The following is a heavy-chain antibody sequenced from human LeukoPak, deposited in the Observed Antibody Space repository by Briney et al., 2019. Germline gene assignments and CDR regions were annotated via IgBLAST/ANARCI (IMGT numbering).Heavy chain of an antibody. D-gene: IGHD4-17*01. J-gene: IGHJ4*02. CDR2: INPSGGST. CDR1: GYTFTSYY. Sequence: ASVKVSCKASGYTFTSYYMHWVRQAPGQGLEWMGIINPSGGSTSYAQKFQGRVTMTRDTSTSTVYMELRSLRSDDTAVYYCARDWDTDDYGDYGPLSVWGQGTLVTVSS. CDR3: ARDWDTDDYGDYGPLSV. V-gene: IGHV1-46*01.